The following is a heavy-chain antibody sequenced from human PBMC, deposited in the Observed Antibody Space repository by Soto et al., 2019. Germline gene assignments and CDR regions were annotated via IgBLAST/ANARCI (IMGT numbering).Heavy chain of an antibody. CDR3: ARDHPPAEIYSGGSCHSGAGLAAWVYSSGLAV. J-gene: IGHJ6*02. Sequence: ALILCCAAXGVSLISXAXHWVRRARGKGLEWVAVISYDGSNKYSADSVKGRFTISRDNSKNTLYLQMNSLRAEDTAVYYCARDHPPAEIYSGGSCHSGAGLAAWVYSSGLAVWAHRTTVTAS. D-gene: IGHD2-15*01. CDR2: ISYDGSNK. V-gene: IGHV3-30-3*01. CDR1: GVSLISXA.